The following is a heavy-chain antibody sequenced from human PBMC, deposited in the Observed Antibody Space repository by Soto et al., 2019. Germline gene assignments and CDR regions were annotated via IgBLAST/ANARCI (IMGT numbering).Heavy chain of an antibody. Sequence: PGGSLRLSCAASGFTFSDYYMSWIRQAPGKGLEWVSYISSSGSTIYYADSVKGRFTISRDNAKNSLYLQMNSLRAEDTAVYYCARVGYCSSTSCYDGHWFDPWGQGTLVTVSS. D-gene: IGHD2-2*01. CDR3: ARVGYCSSTSCYDGHWFDP. J-gene: IGHJ5*02. CDR2: ISSSGSTI. V-gene: IGHV3-11*01. CDR1: GFTFSDYY.